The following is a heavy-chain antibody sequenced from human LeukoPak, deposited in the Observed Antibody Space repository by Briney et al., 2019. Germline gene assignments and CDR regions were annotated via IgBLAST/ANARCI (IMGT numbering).Heavy chain of an antibody. CDR3: ARKNCSSTSCLQAYYYYGMDV. J-gene: IGHJ6*02. CDR2: ISGSGGST. CDR1: GFTFSSYA. V-gene: IGHV3-23*01. Sequence: GGSLRLSCAASGFTFSSYAMSWVRQAPGKGLEWVSAISGSGGSTYYADSVKGRFTISRDNSKNTLYLQMNSLRSEDTAVYYCARKNCSSTSCLQAYYYYGMDVWGQGTTVTVSS. D-gene: IGHD2-2*01.